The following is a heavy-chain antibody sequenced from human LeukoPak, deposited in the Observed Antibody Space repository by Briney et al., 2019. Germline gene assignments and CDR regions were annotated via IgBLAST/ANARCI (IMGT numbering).Heavy chain of an antibody. D-gene: IGHD3-10*01. CDR3: AVVRGVMGY. CDR2: IWYDGSNK. Sequence: PGGSLRLSCAASGFTFSAYGMHWVRQAPGKGLEWVAFIWYDGSNKYYADSVKGRFTISRDDAKNSFYLQMNSLRAEDTAVYYCAVVRGVMGYWGQGTLVTVSS. J-gene: IGHJ4*02. V-gene: IGHV3-33*03. CDR1: GFTFSAYG.